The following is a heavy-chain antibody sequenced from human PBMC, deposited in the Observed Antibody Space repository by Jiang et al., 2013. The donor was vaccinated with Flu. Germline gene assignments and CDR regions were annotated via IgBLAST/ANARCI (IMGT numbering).Heavy chain of an antibody. CDR3: ARIRRGSYYEKWFDS. J-gene: IGHJ5*01. D-gene: IGHD3-10*01. CDR1: GFSLSTSGMC. Sequence: KPTQTLTLTCTFSGFSLSTSGMCASWIRQPPGKALEWLALIYWNDDRRYSPSLKSRLTITKDTSKNQVVLRMTNMDPVDTATYYCARIRRGSYYEKWFDSWGQGTLVTVSS. V-gene: IGHV2-5*08. CDR2: IYWNDDR.